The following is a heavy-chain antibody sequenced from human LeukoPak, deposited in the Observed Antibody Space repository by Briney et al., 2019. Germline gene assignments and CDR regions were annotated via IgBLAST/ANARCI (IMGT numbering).Heavy chain of an antibody. D-gene: IGHD5-12*01. J-gene: IGHJ4*02. CDR3: ARDDADSAYADGDY. CDR1: GGIFSSYT. V-gene: IGHV1-69*04. CDR2: IIPLLGIA. Sequence: ASVKVSCKASGGIFSSYTISWVRQAPGQGLEWMGRIIPLLGIANYAQKFQGRVTIIADKSTSTAYMELSSLRSEDTAVYYCARDDADSAYADGDYWGPGTLVTVSS.